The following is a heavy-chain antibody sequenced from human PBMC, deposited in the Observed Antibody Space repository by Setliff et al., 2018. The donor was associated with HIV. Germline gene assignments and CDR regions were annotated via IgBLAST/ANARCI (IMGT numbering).Heavy chain of an antibody. D-gene: IGHD2-15*01. V-gene: IGHV4-39*01. CDR1: GASISDSNSY. CDR3: ARRDLRYCGGGTCYPFDV. J-gene: IGHJ3*01. Sequence: TSETLSLTCTVYGASISDSNSYWGWIRQPPGKRLEWLGSIYSSGSTSYNPSLSSRLTISVDTSKNQFSLRLNSVTAADTAVYYCARRDLRYCGGGTCYPFDVWGQGTMVTVSS. CDR2: IYSSGST.